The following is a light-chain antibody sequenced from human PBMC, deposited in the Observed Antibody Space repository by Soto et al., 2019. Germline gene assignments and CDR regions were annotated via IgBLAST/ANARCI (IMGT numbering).Light chain of an antibody. Sequence: QSALTQPRSVSGSPGQSVTISCTVPSSDVGGYNYVSWYQQHPGKAPKLLIYDVTKRPSGVPDRVSGSKSGDTASLTISGLVVVDEADYCGCSYAGSSVVFGGGSKLTV. CDR1: SSDVGGYNY. J-gene: IGLJ3*02. CDR3: CSYAGSSVV. CDR2: DVT. V-gene: IGLV2-11*01.